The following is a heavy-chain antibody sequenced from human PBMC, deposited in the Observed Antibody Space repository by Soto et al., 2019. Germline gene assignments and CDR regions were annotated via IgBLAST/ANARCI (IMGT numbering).Heavy chain of an antibody. CDR1: GFRFSTYG. CDR3: ARGLRFDSSGYYPEYFDS. J-gene: IGHJ4*02. V-gene: IGHV3-33*01. D-gene: IGHD3-22*01. CDR2: IWYDGTNK. Sequence: QVQLVESGGGVVQPGRSLRLSCAASGFRFSTYGMHWVRQAPGKGLEWVAIIWYDGTNKYYGDPVKGRFTISRDNSNNTLYLQMNSLRAADTAVYYCARGLRFDSSGYYPEYFDSWGQGTLVTVSS.